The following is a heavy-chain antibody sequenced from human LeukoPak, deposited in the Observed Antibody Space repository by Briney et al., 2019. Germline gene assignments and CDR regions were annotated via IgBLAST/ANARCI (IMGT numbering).Heavy chain of an antibody. J-gene: IGHJ4*02. Sequence: KPSETLSLTCIVSGYSISSGYYWGWIRQPPGKGLEWIGSIYHSGSTYYNPSLKSRVTISVDTSKNQFSLKLSSVTAADTAVYYCARAIGITGTTSFDYWGQGTLVTVSS. V-gene: IGHV4-38-2*02. CDR2: IYHSGST. D-gene: IGHD1-7*01. CDR3: ARAIGITGTTSFDY. CDR1: GYSISSGYY.